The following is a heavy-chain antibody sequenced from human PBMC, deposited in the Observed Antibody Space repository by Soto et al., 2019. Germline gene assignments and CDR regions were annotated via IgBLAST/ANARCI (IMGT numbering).Heavy chain of an antibody. D-gene: IGHD5-12*01. CDR2: IYYSGST. J-gene: IGHJ3*02. Sequence: QVQLQESGPGLVKPSQTLSLTYTVSGGSISSGGYYWSWIRQHPGKGLEWIGYIYYSGSTYYNPSLKSRVTISVDTSKNQFSLKLTSVTAADTAVYYCARELKATADAFDIWGQGTMVTVSS. CDR3: ARELKATADAFDI. CDR1: GGSISSGGYY. V-gene: IGHV4-31*03.